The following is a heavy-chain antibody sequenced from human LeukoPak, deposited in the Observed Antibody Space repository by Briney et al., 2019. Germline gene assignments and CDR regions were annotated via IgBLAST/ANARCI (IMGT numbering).Heavy chain of an antibody. D-gene: IGHD2-2*01. Sequence: SETLSLTCAVYGGSVSGYYWSWIRQPPGKGLEWIGEVNHSGSTNYNPSLKSRVTISVDTSKNQFSLKLSSVTAADTAVYYCARAEYCSSTSCSLDWFDPWGQGTLVTVSS. J-gene: IGHJ5*02. CDR3: ARAEYCSSTSCSLDWFDP. CDR1: GGSVSGYY. V-gene: IGHV4-34*01. CDR2: VNHSGST.